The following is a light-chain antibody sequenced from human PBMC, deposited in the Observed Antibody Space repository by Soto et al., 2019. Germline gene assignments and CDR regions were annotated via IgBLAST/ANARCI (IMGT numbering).Light chain of an antibody. CDR1: QRVDDSH. CDR3: LQYGTSPLT. V-gene: IGKV3-20*01. Sequence: IVLTQSPGTLSLSPGDSAPLSCRASQRVDDSHLAWYQLRPGQAPRLLIYGASTRATGIPDRLSGSGSGTELPITISRLEPEAFAVYYVLQYGTSPLTVGGGPKVVI. CDR2: GAS. J-gene: IGKJ4*01.